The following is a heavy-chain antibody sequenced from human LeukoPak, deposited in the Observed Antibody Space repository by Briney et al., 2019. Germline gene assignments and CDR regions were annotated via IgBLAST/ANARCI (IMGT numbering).Heavy chain of an antibody. CDR1: GYTFTSYD. V-gene: IGHV1-8*01. J-gene: IGHJ6*03. CDR3: ARVDTVNYYYYMDV. D-gene: IGHD5-18*01. CDR2: MNPNSGNT. Sequence: ASVKVSCKASGYTFTSYDINWVRQATGQGLEWMGWMNPNSGNTGYAQKFQGRVTMTRNTSISTAYMELSSLRSEDTAVYYCARVDTVNYYYYMDVWGKGTPVTVSS.